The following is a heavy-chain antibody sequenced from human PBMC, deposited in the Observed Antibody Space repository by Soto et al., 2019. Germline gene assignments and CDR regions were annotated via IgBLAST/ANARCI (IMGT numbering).Heavy chain of an antibody. D-gene: IGHD5-12*01. V-gene: IGHV3-30*03. CDR2: ISYDGREK. Sequence: QEQLVESGGGVVQAGRSLRLSCAASGFTFNFFGMHWVRQAPGKGLEWVAVISYDGREKYYADSVKGRFTMSRDNSKNMVYLEMSSLRPEDTSVYYCAIERRYSVDAFDIWGHGTMVTVSS. CDR3: AIERRYSVDAFDI. J-gene: IGHJ3*02. CDR1: GFTFNFFG.